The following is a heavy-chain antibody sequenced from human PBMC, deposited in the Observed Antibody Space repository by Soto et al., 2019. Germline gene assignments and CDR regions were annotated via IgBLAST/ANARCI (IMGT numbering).Heavy chain of an antibody. CDR3: ARDHGPNDAFDI. CDR1: GGTFSSYA. D-gene: IGHD2-8*01. V-gene: IGHV1-69*13. CDR2: IIPIFGTA. J-gene: IGHJ3*02. Sequence: SVKVSCKASGGTFSSYAISWVRQAPGQGLEWMGGIIPIFGTANYAQKFQGRVTITADESTSTAYMELSSLRSEDTAVYYCARDHGPNDAFDIWGQGTMVTVSS.